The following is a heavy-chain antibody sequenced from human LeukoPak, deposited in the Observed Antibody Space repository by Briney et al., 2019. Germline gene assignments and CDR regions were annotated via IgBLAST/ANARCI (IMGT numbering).Heavy chain of an antibody. CDR2: IWYDGSNK. D-gene: IGHD6-13*01. V-gene: IGHV3-33*06. Sequence: GGSLRLSCAASGFTFSSYGMHWVRQAPGKGLEWVAVIWYDGSNKYYADPVKGRFTISRDNSKNTLYLQMNSLRAEDTAVYYCAKDNHNIAAAEGYYYYYYMDVWGKGTTVTVSS. CDR1: GFTFSSYG. J-gene: IGHJ6*03. CDR3: AKDNHNIAAAEGYYYYYYMDV.